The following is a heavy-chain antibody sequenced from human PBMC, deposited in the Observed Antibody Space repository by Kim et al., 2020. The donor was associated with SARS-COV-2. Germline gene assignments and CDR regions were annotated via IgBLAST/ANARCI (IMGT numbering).Heavy chain of an antibody. Sequence: YRGSTHHHPSLKSRVTISVDTSKNQFSLKLSSVTAADTAVYYCVRGFDYWGQGTLVTVSS. J-gene: IGHJ4*02. CDR2: YRGST. V-gene: IGHV4-59*09. CDR3: VRGFDY.